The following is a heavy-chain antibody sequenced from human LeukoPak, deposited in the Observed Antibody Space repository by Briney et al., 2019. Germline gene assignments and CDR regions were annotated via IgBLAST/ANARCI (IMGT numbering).Heavy chain of an antibody. V-gene: IGHV4-59*01. D-gene: IGHD4-17*01. Sequence: SETLSLSCTVSGGSISSYYWSWIRQSPGKGLEWIGYIYYSGTTNYNPSLKSRVTISVDTSKNQFSLKLSSVTAADTAVYYCAREDPQTTVPEGLDVWGQGTTVTVSS. J-gene: IGHJ6*02. CDR1: GGSISSYY. CDR2: IYYSGTT. CDR3: AREDPQTTVPEGLDV.